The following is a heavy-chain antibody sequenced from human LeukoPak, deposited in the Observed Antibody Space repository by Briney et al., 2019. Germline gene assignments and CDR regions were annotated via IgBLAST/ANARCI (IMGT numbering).Heavy chain of an antibody. V-gene: IGHV3-23*01. Sequence: GGSLRLSCAASGFTFSSYAMSWVRQAPGKGLEWVSAISGSGGSTYYADSVKGRFTISRDNSKNTLYLQMNSLRAEDTAVYYCAKQPHPGYYYDREGCYWGQGTLVTVSS. D-gene: IGHD3-22*01. CDR3: AKQPHPGYYYDREGCY. CDR2: ISGSGGST. J-gene: IGHJ4*02. CDR1: GFTFSSYA.